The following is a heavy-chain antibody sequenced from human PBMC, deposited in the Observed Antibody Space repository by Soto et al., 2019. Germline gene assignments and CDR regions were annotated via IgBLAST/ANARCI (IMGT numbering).Heavy chain of an antibody. J-gene: IGHJ6*02. CDR3: ARDKDRQQLGGNYYYITDI. CDR1: GYTFTSYG. Sequence: ASVKVSCKASGYTFTSYGISWVRQAPGQGLEWMGWISAYNGNTNYAQKLQGRVTMTADTSTSTAYMELRGLRSEDTAVYFCARDKDRQQLGGNYYYITDIWGQGTTVTVSS. CDR2: ISAYNGNT. V-gene: IGHV1-18*01. D-gene: IGHD3-3*02.